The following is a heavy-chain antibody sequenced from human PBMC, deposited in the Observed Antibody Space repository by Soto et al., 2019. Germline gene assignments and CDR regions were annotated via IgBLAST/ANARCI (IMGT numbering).Heavy chain of an antibody. CDR1: GFTFSSYA. D-gene: IGHD1-26*01. Sequence: EVQLLESGGGLVQPGGSLRLSCAASGFTFSSYAMRWVRQAPGKGLEWVSSISGSSDSTYYADYVKGRFTISRDNSKITLYLQMNSLRAEDTAVYYCARRGSGNYYDYWGQGTLVTVSS. CDR2: ISGSSDST. J-gene: IGHJ4*02. CDR3: ARRGSGNYYDY. V-gene: IGHV3-23*01.